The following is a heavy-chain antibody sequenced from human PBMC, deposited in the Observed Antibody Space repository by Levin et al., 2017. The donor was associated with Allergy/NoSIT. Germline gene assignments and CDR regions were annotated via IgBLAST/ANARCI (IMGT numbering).Heavy chain of an antibody. CDR3: TTQFQW. CDR2: ISSKPDGAAT. Sequence: LSLTCAASGFSLSNSWMNWVRQAPGKGLEWIGRISSKPDGAATDYAAPLKGRFTISRDDSTNTLFLQMNSLKVEDTATYYCTTQFQWWGQGTLVTVSS. J-gene: IGHJ4*02. V-gene: IGHV3-15*01. CDR1: GFSLSNSW. D-gene: IGHD6-19*01.